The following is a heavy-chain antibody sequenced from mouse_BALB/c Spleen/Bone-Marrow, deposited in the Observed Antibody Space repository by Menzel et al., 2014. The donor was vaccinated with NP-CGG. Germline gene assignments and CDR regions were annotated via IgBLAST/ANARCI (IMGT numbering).Heavy chain of an antibody. CDR1: GFTFSTYA. CDR3: SRLRMITTYFDV. Sequence: EVKVVESGGGLAKPGGSLQLSCAASGFTFSTYAMSWVRQTPEKRLEWVATISSSGSYTYYLDSVKGRFTISRDNAKNTLYLQMSSLRSEDTAMFYCSRLRMITTYFDVWGAGTTVTVSS. V-gene: IGHV5-9-3*01. J-gene: IGHJ1*01. D-gene: IGHD2-4*01. CDR2: ISSSGSYT.